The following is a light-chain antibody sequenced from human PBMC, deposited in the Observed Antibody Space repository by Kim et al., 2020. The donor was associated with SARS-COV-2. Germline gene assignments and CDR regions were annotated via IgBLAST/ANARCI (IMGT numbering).Light chain of an antibody. CDR1: QSISTY. CDR3: QQGYSTPLT. Sequence: DIKMTQSPSSLSASVGDRLTITCRASQSISTYLNWYQQKPGKAPKLLIYAASSLHSGVPSRFSGSGSGTDFTLTISSLQPEDFATYYCQQGYSTPLTFGGGTKVDIK. V-gene: IGKV1-39*01. J-gene: IGKJ4*01. CDR2: AAS.